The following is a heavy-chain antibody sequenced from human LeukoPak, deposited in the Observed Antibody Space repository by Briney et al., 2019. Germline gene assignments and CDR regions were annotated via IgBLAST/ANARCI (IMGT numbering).Heavy chain of an antibody. V-gene: IGHV1-8*02. CDR2: MNPNSGNT. J-gene: IGHJ4*02. D-gene: IGHD3-22*01. Sequence: GASVKVSCKASGYTFTSYDINWVRQATGQGLEWMGWMNPNSGNTGYAQKFQGRVTMTRDTSISTAYMELSRLRSDDTAVYYCARLASLYDSSGYYWGDYWGQGTLVTVSS. CDR1: GYTFTSYD. CDR3: ARLASLYDSSGYYWGDY.